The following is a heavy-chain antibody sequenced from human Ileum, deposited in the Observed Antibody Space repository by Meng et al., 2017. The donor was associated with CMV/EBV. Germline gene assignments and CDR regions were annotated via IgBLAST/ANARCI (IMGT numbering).Heavy chain of an antibody. Sequence: SETLSLTCIVSGGSISSYYWTWIRQPPGKGLEWIGYVDYSGSSNYDPSLRSRVTISLDTSKNQFSLNLSSVTAADTAVYFCARGSSGWYRGFDSWGQGALVTVSS. CDR3: ARGSSGWYRGFDS. J-gene: IGHJ4*02. CDR1: GGSISSYY. V-gene: IGHV4-59*01. CDR2: VDYSGSS. D-gene: IGHD6-19*01.